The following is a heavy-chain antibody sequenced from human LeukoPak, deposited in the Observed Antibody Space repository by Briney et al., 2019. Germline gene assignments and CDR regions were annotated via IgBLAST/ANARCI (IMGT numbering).Heavy chain of an antibody. CDR1: GGSISSGGYY. CDR2: IYYSGST. D-gene: IGHD3-10*01. Sequence: SQTLSLTCTVSGGSISSGGYYWSWIRQHPGKGLEWIGYIYYSGSTYYNPSLKSRVTISVDTSKNQFSLKLSSVTAADTAVYYCARVGSGSYYTNPFDYWGQGTLVTVSS. V-gene: IGHV4-31*03. CDR3: ARVGSGSYYTNPFDY. J-gene: IGHJ4*02.